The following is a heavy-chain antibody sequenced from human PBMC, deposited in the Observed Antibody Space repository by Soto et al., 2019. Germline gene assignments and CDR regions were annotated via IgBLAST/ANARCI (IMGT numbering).Heavy chain of an antibody. D-gene: IGHD3-22*01. CDR2: ILPSGRT. CDR3: ARLNYFDSSPFDY. CDR1: GVSLSDYY. Sequence: QGQLQQWGAGLLKPSETLSLTCGVYGVSLSDYYWSWLRQPPGKGLEWIGEILPSGRTNSNPSLKSRVTISRATSKSQFSLSLTSVSAADTAVYYCARLNYFDSSPFDYWGQGTLVTVSS. V-gene: IGHV4-34*02. J-gene: IGHJ4*02.